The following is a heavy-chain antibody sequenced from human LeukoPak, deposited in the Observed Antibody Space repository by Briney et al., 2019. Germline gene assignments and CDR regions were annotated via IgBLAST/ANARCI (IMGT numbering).Heavy chain of an antibody. D-gene: IGHD2-8*02. CDR1: GFTFISYA. J-gene: IGHJ6*02. V-gene: IGHV3-23*01. CDR2: ISGSGGRT. CDR3: TRVQAGRSGLMDV. Sequence: GGSLRLSCAASGFTFISYAMSWVRQAPGKGLEWVSSISGSGGRTSYADSVTGRFTTSRDNAKNTLYLQMNSLRAEDTALYYCTRVQAGRSGLMDVWGRGTTVTVSS.